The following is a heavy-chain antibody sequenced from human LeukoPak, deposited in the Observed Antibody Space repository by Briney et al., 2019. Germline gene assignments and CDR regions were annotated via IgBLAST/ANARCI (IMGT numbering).Heavy chain of an antibody. CDR2: INHSGST. Sequence: SETLSLTCAVYGGSFSGYYWSWIRQPPGKGLEWIGEINHSGSTNYNPSLKSRVTISVDTSKNQFSLKLSSVTAADTAVYYCAIYSYNWFDPWGQGTLVTVSS. V-gene: IGHV4-34*01. CDR1: GGSFSGYY. J-gene: IGHJ5*02. CDR3: AIYSYNWFDP. D-gene: IGHD2-15*01.